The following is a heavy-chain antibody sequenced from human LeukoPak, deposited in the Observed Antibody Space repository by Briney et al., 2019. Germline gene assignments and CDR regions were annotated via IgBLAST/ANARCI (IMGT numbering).Heavy chain of an antibody. CDR2: INHNSRGT. CDR1: GYTFTGYY. J-gene: IGHJ5*02. D-gene: IGHD3-10*01. V-gene: IGHV1-2*02. Sequence: ASVKVSCKASGYTFTGYYMHWVRQAPGEGLEWMGWINHNSRGTNYAQKFQGRGTMTRDTSISTAYMELSRLRSDDTAVYYCARDRAVWFGELSFDPWGQGTLVTVSS. CDR3: ARDRAVWFGELSFDP.